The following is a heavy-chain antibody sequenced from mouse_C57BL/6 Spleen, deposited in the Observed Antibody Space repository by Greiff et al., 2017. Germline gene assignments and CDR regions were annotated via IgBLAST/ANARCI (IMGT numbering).Heavy chain of an antibody. D-gene: IGHD1-1*01. CDR1: GYTFTSYV. Sequence: EVQLQQSGPELVKPGASVKMSCKASGYTFTSYVMHWVKQKPGQGLEWIGYIYPYNDGTQYNEKFKGKATLTSDKSSSPAYMALSSLTSEDSAVYYCARGPPYYYGSSYWGQGTTLTVAS. V-gene: IGHV1-14*01. J-gene: IGHJ2*01. CDR3: ARGPPYYYGSSY. CDR2: IYPYNDGT.